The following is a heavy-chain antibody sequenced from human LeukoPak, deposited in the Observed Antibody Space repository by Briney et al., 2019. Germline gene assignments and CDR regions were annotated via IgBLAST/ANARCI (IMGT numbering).Heavy chain of an antibody. CDR1: GGTFSSYA. V-gene: IGHV1-69*05. Sequence: SVTVSCKASGGTFSSYAISWVRQAPGQGLEWMGGIIPIFGTANYAQKFQGRVTITTDESTSTAYMELSSLRSEDTAVYYCATGSYYYGSGSYSVFDYWGQGTLVTVSS. J-gene: IGHJ4*02. D-gene: IGHD3-10*01. CDR3: ATGSYYYGSGSYSVFDY. CDR2: IIPIFGTA.